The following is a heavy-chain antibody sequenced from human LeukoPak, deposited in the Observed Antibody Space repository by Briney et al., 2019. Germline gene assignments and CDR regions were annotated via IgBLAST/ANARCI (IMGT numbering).Heavy chain of an antibody. J-gene: IGHJ6*02. CDR3: ARERALVRRYGMDV. D-gene: IGHD6-6*01. Sequence: SVKVSCKASGGTFSSYAISWVRQAPGQGLEWMGGIIPIFGTANYAQKFQGRVTITADESTSTAYMELSSLRPEDTAVYYCARERALVRRYGMDVWGQGTTVTVSS. CDR2: IIPIFGTA. V-gene: IGHV1-69*13. CDR1: GGTFSSYA.